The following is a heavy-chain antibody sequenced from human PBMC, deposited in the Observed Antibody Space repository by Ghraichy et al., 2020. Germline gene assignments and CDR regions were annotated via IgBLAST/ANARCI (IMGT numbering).Heavy chain of an antibody. J-gene: IGHJ4*02. Sequence: SQTLSLTCAISGDSVSSNSAAWNWVRQSPSRGLEWLGRTYYRSKWYNDYAVSVKTLITINPDTSKNQFSLQLRSVTPEDTAVYYCTRAQGTNWPFHYWGQGTLVTVSS. V-gene: IGHV6-1*01. CDR2: TYYRSKWYN. D-gene: IGHD7-27*01. CDR1: GDSVSSNSAA. CDR3: TRAQGTNWPFHY.